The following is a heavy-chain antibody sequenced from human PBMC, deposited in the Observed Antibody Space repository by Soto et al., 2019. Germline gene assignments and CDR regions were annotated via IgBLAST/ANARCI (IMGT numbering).Heavy chain of an antibody. Sequence: QVQLQESGPGLVKPSQTLSLTCTVSGGSISSGGFYWSWIRQHPGKGLEWVGYIYYSGTTYYNPSLISRVTIALDTSKNRFSLKLCSVTAADTAVYFCARRIATAGIFDYWGQGTLGTVSS. CDR3: ARRIATAGIFDY. V-gene: IGHV4-31*03. CDR2: IYYSGTT. D-gene: IGHD6-13*01. CDR1: GGSISSGGFY. J-gene: IGHJ4*02.